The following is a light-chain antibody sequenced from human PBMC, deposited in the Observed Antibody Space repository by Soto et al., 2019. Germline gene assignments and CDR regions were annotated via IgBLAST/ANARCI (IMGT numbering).Light chain of an antibody. V-gene: IGLV2-14*01. CDR3: SSYAITSTPIYV. Sequence: QSVLTQPASVSGSPGQSITISCTGTSGDVGAYNYVSWYQQHPGKAPRLMISEVSNRPSGISNRFSGSKSGNTASLTISGLQAEDEADYYCSSYAITSTPIYVFGTGTKLTVL. CDR1: SGDVGAYNY. CDR2: EVS. J-gene: IGLJ1*01.